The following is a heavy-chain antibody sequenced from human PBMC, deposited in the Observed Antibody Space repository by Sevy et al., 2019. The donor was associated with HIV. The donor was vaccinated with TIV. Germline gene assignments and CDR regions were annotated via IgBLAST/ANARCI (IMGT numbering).Heavy chain of an antibody. CDR2: FYYSGRT. Sequence: SETLSLTCTVSGDSIGNNYWSWIRQPPGKGLEWIGYFYYSGRTNYNPSLKSRVTISADTSKNQFSLKVISVTAADTAVYFCVSCSPGYYYAMDVWGQGTTVTVSS. D-gene: IGHD2-15*01. CDR1: GDSIGNNY. V-gene: IGHV4-59*01. CDR3: VSCSPGYYYAMDV. J-gene: IGHJ6*02.